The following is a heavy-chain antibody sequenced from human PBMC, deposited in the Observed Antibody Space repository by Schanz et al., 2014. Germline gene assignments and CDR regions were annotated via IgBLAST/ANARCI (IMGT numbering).Heavy chain of an antibody. D-gene: IGHD4-17*01. V-gene: IGHV1-46*01. CDR1: GYTLSAYS. Sequence: QVQLVQSGTQVKKPGASVKVSCKASGYTLSAYSLHWVRQAPGQGLEWVGIINPSEGGTSFPQKFKDRLTITADRSTSTAYMELSSLRSEDTAVYYCARGYGDSPTDFWGQGTLVTVSS. CDR2: INPSEGGT. J-gene: IGHJ4*02. CDR3: ARGYGDSPTDF.